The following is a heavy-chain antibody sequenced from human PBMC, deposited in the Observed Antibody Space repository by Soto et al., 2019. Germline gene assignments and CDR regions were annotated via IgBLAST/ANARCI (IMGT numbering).Heavy chain of an antibody. CDR2: IIPIFGTA. Sequence: QVQLVQSGAEVKKPGSSVKVSCKASGGTFSSYAISWVRQAPGQGLEWMGGIIPIFGTANYAQKFQGRVTITADKYTSTAYMELSSMRSEETAVYYCARDSSSWSKFDPWGQGSLVTVSS. J-gene: IGHJ5*02. V-gene: IGHV1-69*06. CDR1: GGTFSSYA. CDR3: ARDSSSWSKFDP. D-gene: IGHD6-13*01.